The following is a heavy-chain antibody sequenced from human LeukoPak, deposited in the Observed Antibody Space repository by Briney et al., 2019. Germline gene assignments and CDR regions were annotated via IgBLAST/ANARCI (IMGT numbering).Heavy chain of an antibody. CDR2: ISSSSSYI. D-gene: IGHD2-15*01. Sequence: GGSLRLSCAASGFTFSSYSMNWVRQAPGKGLEWVSSISSSSSYIYYADSVKGRFTISRDNAKNSLYLQMNSLRAEDTAVYYCARVYCSGGSCYSELWGYWYYGMDVWGQGTTVTVPS. V-gene: IGHV3-21*01. CDR1: GFTFSSYS. CDR3: ARVYCSGGSCYSELWGYWYYGMDV. J-gene: IGHJ6*02.